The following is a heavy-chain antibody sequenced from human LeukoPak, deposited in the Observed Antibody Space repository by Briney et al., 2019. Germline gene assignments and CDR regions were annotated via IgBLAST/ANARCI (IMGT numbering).Heavy chain of an antibody. Sequence: SETLSLTCTASGGSISSYYWSWIRQPAGKGLEWIGRIYTSGSTNYNPSLKSRVTMSVDTSKNQFSLKLSSVTAADTAVYYCARELLWFGEFVLLSYSNFDYWGQGTLVTVSS. CDR3: ARELLWFGEFVLLSYSNFDY. CDR2: IYTSGST. CDR1: GGSISSYY. J-gene: IGHJ4*02. D-gene: IGHD3-10*01. V-gene: IGHV4-4*07.